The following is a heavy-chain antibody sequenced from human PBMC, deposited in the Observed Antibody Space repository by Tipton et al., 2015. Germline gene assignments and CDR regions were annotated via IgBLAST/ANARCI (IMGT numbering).Heavy chain of an antibody. CDR2: VYFTGTT. J-gene: IGHJ5*02. Sequence: TLSLTCDVSGYSISSYFWSWIRQSPGMGLEWIGYVYFTGTTNYNPSFKSRVTMSIDTSNNEFSLKLRSVTAADTAVYYCAREAIFGVAYWFDPWGPGTLVTVSS. CDR3: AREAIFGVAYWFDP. CDR1: GYSISSYF. V-gene: IGHV4-59*01. D-gene: IGHD3-3*01.